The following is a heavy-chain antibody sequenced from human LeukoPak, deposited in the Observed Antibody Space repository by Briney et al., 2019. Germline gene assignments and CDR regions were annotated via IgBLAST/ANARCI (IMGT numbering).Heavy chain of an antibody. CDR1: GFTFSSYA. CDR2: ISYDGSNK. CDR3: AKDGRDY. V-gene: IGHV3-30*04. J-gene: IGHJ4*02. D-gene: IGHD1-1*01. Sequence: GGSLRLSCAASGFTFSSYAMHWVRQAPGKGLEWVAVISYDGSNKYYADSVKGRFTIPRDNSKNTLYLQMNSLRAEDTAVYYCAKDGRDYWGQGTLVTVSS.